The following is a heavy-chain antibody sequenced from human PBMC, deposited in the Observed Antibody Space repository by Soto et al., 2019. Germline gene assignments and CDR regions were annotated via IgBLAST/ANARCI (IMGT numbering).Heavy chain of an antibody. CDR1: GYSFPTSG. CDR2: ISTYNGNT. Sequence: QAQLVQSGAEVKEPGASVKVACKASGYSFPTSGITWVRQAPGLGLEWMGWISTYNGNTNYAQKLQDRVTLTTDTSTSTAHMELRSLRSDDTAVYYCARRLYGDHDYWGQGTLVTVSS. V-gene: IGHV1-18*01. D-gene: IGHD4-17*01. CDR3: ARRLYGDHDY. J-gene: IGHJ4*02.